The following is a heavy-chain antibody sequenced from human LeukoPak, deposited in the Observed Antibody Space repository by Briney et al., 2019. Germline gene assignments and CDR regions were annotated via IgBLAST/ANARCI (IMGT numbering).Heavy chain of an antibody. CDR3: ARRGLRDIVVVVAATISSWFDP. CDR1: GGSFSGYY. D-gene: IGHD2-15*01. J-gene: IGHJ5*02. V-gene: IGHV4-34*01. CDR2: INHSGST. Sequence: SETLSLTCAVYGGSFSGYYWTWIRQPPGKGLEWIGEINHSGSTNYNPSLKSRVTISVDTSKNQFSLKLSSVTAADTAVYYCARRGLRDIVVVVAATISSWFDPWGQGTLVTVSS.